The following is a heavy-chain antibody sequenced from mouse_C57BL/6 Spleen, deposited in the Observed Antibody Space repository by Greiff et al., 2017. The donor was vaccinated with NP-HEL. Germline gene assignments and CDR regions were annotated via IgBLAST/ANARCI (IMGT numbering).Heavy chain of an antibody. V-gene: IGHV2-5*01. D-gene: IGHD1-1*01. CDR1: GFSLTSYG. CDR3: AKPDPVVATDYAMDY. Sequence: QVQLQQSGPGLVQPSQSLSITCTVSGFSLTSYGVHWVRQSPGKGLEWLGVIWRGGSTDYNAAFMSRLSITKDNSKSQVFFKMNSLQADDTAIYYCAKPDPVVATDYAMDYWGQGTSGTVSS. J-gene: IGHJ4*01. CDR2: IWRGGST.